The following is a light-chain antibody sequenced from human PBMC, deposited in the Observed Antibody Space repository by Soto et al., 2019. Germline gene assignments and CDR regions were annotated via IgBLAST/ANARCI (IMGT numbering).Light chain of an antibody. CDR2: GAS. Sequence: EIVLAQSPGTLSLSPGERATLSCRASQSVSSSYLAWYQQKPGQAPRLLIYGASSRATGIPDRFSGSGSGTDFTLTISDLEPADFGLYYCQQRLNWPPNFGQGTKVDI. J-gene: IGKJ1*01. CDR3: QQRLNWPPN. CDR1: QSVSSSY. V-gene: IGKV3D-20*02.